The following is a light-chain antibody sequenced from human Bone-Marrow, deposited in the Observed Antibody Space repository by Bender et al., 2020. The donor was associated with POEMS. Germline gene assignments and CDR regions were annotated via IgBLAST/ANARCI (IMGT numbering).Light chain of an antibody. CDR3: AVWDDSLNRRV. CDR1: SSNIGAHA. CDR2: SSH. Sequence: QSVLTQPPSASGPPGQRVTISCSGGSSNIGAHAVNWYQHLPGTAPKLLIYSSHRRPPDVPYRFTGSRSGTSASLAMSGLQSEGEADYDCAVWDDSLNRRVFGGGTKLTVL. J-gene: IGLJ3*02. V-gene: IGLV1-44*01.